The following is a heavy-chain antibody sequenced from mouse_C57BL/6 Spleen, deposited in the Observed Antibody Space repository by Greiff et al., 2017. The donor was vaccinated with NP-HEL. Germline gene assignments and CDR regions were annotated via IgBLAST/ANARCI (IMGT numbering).Heavy chain of an antibody. CDR1: GYAFSSSW. J-gene: IGHJ1*03. V-gene: IGHV1-82*01. CDR2: LYPGDGDT. CDR3: ARTDWYFDV. Sequence: QVQLQQSGPELVKPGASVKISCKASGYAFSSSWMNWVKQRPGKGLEWIGRLYPGDGDTNYNGKFKGKATLTADKSSSTAYRQLSSLTSEDSAVYFCARTDWYFDVWGTGTTVTVSS.